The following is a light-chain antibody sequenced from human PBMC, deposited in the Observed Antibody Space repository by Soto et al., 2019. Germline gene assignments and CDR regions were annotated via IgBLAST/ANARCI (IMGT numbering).Light chain of an antibody. CDR3: EQLSSYPPVT. CDR2: AAS. Sequence: DIQLTQSPSFLSASVGDRVTITCRASQGIGSSLAWYQQKPGKAPMLLIYAASTLQTGVPSRFSGSGSGTECTLTVSSLQPEDFATYYSEQLSSYPPVTFGQGTRLEIK. CDR1: QGIGSS. V-gene: IGKV1-9*01. J-gene: IGKJ5*01.